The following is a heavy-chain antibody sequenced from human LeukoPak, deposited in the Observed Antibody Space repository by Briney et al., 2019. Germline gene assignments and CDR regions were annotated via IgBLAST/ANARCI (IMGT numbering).Heavy chain of an antibody. D-gene: IGHD3-3*01. V-gene: IGHV4-34*01. J-gene: IGHJ4*02. Sequence: SETLSLTCAVYGGSFSGYYWSWIRQPPGKGLEWIGEINHSGSTNYNPSLKSRVTISVDTSKNQFSLKLSSVTAADTAVYYCARGPRVLRFLEWFPSFDYWGQGTLVTVSS. CDR2: INHSGST. CDR1: GGSFSGYY. CDR3: ARGPRVLRFLEWFPSFDY.